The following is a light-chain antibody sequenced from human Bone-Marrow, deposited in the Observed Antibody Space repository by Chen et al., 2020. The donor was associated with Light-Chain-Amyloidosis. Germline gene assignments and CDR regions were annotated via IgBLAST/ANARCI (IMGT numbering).Light chain of an antibody. CDR1: DLPTKY. CDR3: QSADSSGTYEVI. Sequence: SYELTQALSVSGFPGRTSKSTCSVGDLPTKYAYWYQQKPGQAPVLLIHRDTERPSGISERFSGSSSGTTATLTISGVQADDEAAYHCQSADSSGTYEVIFGGGTKLTVL. CDR2: RDT. J-gene: IGLJ2*01. V-gene: IGLV3-25*03.